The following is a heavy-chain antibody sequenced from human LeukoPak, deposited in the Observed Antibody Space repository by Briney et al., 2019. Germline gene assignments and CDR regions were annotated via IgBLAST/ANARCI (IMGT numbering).Heavy chain of an antibody. CDR2: ISYDGSNK. D-gene: IGHD3-22*01. CDR1: GFTFSSYG. Sequence: GGSLRLSCAASGFTFSSYGMHWVRQAPGKGLEWVAVISYDGSNKYYADSVKGRFTISRDNSKNTLYLQMNSLRAEDTAVYYCARVGDSSGHSYYYFDYWGQGTLVTVSS. J-gene: IGHJ4*02. CDR3: ARVGDSSGHSYYYFDY. V-gene: IGHV3-30*03.